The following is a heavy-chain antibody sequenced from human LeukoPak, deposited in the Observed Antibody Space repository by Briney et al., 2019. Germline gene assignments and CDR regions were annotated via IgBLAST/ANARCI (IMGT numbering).Heavy chain of an antibody. V-gene: IGHV1-18*01. CDR2: ISAYNGNT. CDR3: ARGSYYDFWSGEGEFDY. CDR1: GYTFTSYG. D-gene: IGHD3-3*01. J-gene: IGHJ4*02. Sequence: VASVKVSCKASGYTFTSYGISWVRQAPGQGLEWMGWISAYNGNTNYAQKFQGRVTMTRNTSISTAYMELSSLRSEDTAVYYCARGSYYDFWSGEGEFDYWGQGTLVTVSS.